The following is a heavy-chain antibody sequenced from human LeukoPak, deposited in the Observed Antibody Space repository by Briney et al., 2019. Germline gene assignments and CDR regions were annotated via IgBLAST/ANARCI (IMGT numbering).Heavy chain of an antibody. CDR3: AKGPSGSDYDWYFDL. Sequence: ASVTVSCTVSGNTLTKFSMHWVRQAPGKGLEWMGGFDLDEGKRIYAQKLKGRVIMTEDTSTDTAYMEIKSLTFEDTAVYYCAKGPSGSDYDWYFDLWGRGTLITVSS. V-gene: IGHV1-24*01. D-gene: IGHD4-17*01. CDR1: GNTLTKFS. CDR2: FDLDEGKR. J-gene: IGHJ2*01.